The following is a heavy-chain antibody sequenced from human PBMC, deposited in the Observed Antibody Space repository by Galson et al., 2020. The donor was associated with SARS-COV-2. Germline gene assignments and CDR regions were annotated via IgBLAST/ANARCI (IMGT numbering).Heavy chain of an antibody. Sequence: SETLSLTCSVSGGSITSGGYSWTWIHQSPGKGLEWIGYVYQSGATHYNPSLKSRLTISMDRSKNQLSLKLTSVTAADTAVYYCARRYVSGLSPYWYLDLWGRGTLVTVSS. CDR3: ARRYVSGLSPYWYLDL. V-gene: IGHV4-30-2*06. CDR2: VYQSGAT. CDR1: GGSITSGGYS. J-gene: IGHJ2*01. D-gene: IGHD3-16*01.